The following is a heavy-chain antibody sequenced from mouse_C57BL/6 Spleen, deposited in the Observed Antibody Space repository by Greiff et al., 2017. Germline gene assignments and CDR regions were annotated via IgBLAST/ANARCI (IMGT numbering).Heavy chain of an antibody. V-gene: IGHV1-39*01. J-gene: IGHJ4*01. CDR3: AREGIYDGYPYAMDY. D-gene: IGHD2-3*01. Sequence: QLQESGPELVKPGASVKISCKASGYSFTDYNMNWVKQSNGKSLEWIGVINPNYGTTSYNQKFKGKATLTVDQSSSTAYMQLNSLTSEDSAVYYWAREGIYDGYPYAMDYWGQGTSVTVSS. CDR1: GYSFTDYN. CDR2: INPNYGTT.